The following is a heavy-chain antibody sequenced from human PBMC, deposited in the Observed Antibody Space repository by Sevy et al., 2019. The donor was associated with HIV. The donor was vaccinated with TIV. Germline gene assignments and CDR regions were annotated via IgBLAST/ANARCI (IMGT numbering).Heavy chain of an antibody. J-gene: IGHJ3*02. CDR3: ARDAGNYHDSSNYQYVYAFDI. Sequence: SETLSLTCTVSGGSIGRYFWSWIRQSPGRGLEWIGYIYFDGTTDYNSSLKSRVTISLDRSKNQFSLSLNSVTAADTAVYYCARDAGNYHDSSNYQYVYAFDIWGQWTLVTVSS. V-gene: IGHV4-59*01. CDR2: IYFDGTT. D-gene: IGHD3-22*01. CDR1: GGSIGRYF.